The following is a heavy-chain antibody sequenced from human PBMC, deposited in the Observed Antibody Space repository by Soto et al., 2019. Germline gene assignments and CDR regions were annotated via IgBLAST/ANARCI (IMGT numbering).Heavy chain of an antibody. CDR2: IYYSGST. D-gene: IGHD2-2*01. Sequence: SESLSLTCTVSGGSISSGDYYWSWIRQPPGKGLEWIGYIYYSGSTYYNPSLKSRVTISVDTSKNQCSLKLSSVTAADTAVYYCAREGTTKILYYYYGMDVWGQGTTVTVSS. V-gene: IGHV4-30-4*01. CDR1: GGSISSGDYY. CDR3: AREGTTKILYYYYGMDV. J-gene: IGHJ6*02.